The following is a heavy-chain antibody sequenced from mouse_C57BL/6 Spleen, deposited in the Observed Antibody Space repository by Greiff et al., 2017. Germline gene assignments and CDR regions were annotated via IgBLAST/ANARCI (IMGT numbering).Heavy chain of an antibody. Sequence: QVQLQQSGAELVKPGASVKISCKASGYAFSSYWMNWVKQRPGKGLEGIGQIYPGDGDTNYNGKFKGKATLTADKSSSTAYMQLSSLTSEDSAVYFCARGELLRRYYFDYWGQGTTLTVSS. D-gene: IGHD1-2*01. CDR1: GYAFSSYW. J-gene: IGHJ2*01. CDR2: IYPGDGDT. V-gene: IGHV1-80*01. CDR3: ARGELLRRYYFDY.